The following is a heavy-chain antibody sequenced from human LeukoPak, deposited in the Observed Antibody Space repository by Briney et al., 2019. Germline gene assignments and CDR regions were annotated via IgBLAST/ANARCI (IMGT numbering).Heavy chain of an antibody. J-gene: IGHJ4*02. CDR1: GFTFSKYW. CDR3: ASTNDYADENY. V-gene: IGHV3-74*01. D-gene: IGHD4-17*01. CDR2: INSDGSNT. Sequence: GGSLRLSCAASGFTFSKYWMHWVRQAPGKGLVWVSRINSDGSNTNYADSVKGRFTVSRDNTKNTLSLQMNNARAEDTAVYYCASTNDYADENYWGQGTLVTVSS.